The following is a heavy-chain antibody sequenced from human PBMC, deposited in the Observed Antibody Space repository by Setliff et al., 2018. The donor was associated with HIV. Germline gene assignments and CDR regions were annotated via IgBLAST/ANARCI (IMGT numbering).Heavy chain of an antibody. CDR1: GFTFSSYG. CDR3: AKDAWTGYYYYGMDV. D-gene: IGHD3-3*01. V-gene: IGHV3-33*06. J-gene: IGHJ6*02. CDR2: IWYDGSNK. Sequence: GGSLRLSCAASGFTFSSYGMHWVRQAPGKGLEWVAVIWYDGSNKYYADSVKGRFTISRDNSKNTLYLQMNSLRAEDTAVYYCAKDAWTGYYYYGMDVWGQGTTGTVS.